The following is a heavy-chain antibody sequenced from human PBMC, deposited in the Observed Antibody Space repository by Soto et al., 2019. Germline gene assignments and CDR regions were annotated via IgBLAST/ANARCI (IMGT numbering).Heavy chain of an antibody. Sequence: QVHLVQSGAEVKKPGSSVRVSCAASGGTFSNDAINWVRQAPGQGLEWLGRIIPFFGTPDYSQSFQGRLTITADESTGTAYMDLRSLRSDDTAVYYCAREVVTETTLGYFDYWGQGTLVTVSS. D-gene: IGHD2-21*02. CDR3: AREVVTETTLGYFDY. V-gene: IGHV1-69*01. CDR1: GGTFSNDA. CDR2: IIPFFGTP. J-gene: IGHJ4*02.